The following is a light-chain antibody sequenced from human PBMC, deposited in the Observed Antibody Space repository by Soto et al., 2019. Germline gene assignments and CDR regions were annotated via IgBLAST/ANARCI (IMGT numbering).Light chain of an antibody. J-gene: IGLJ2*01. CDR2: EVI. V-gene: IGLV2-14*01. CDR1: SSDVGAYNY. CDR3: SSYTITSTLL. Sequence: QSALTQPASVSGSPGQSITISCTGTSSDVGAYNYVSWYQQHPGKAPKLMIYEVINRPSGVSSRFSGSKSGNTASLTISGLQADDEADYYCSSYTITSTLLFGGGTKLTVL.